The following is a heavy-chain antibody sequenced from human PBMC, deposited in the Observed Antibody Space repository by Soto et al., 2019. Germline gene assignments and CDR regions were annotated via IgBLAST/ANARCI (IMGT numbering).Heavy chain of an antibody. D-gene: IGHD3-3*01. J-gene: IGHJ6*02. CDR2: ISSSSSTI. V-gene: IGHV3-48*02. CDR3: ARLYDFWSGYYTGLRFRYYYYGMDV. Sequence: QTGGSLRLSCAASGFTFSSYSMNWVRQAPGKGLEWVSYISSSSSTIYYADSVKGRFTISRDNAKNSLYLQMNSLRDEDTAVYYCARLYDFWSGYYTGLRFRYYYYGMDVWGQGTTVTVSS. CDR1: GFTFSSYS.